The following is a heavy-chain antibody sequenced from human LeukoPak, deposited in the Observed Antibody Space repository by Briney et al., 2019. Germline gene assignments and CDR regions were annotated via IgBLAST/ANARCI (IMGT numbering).Heavy chain of an antibody. J-gene: IGHJ5*02. D-gene: IGHD3-3*01. CDR1: GFTFSIYW. V-gene: IGHV3-74*01. Sequence: GGSLRLSCAASGFTFSIYWMHWVRQAPGKGLVWVSRINSDGSSTSYADSVKGRFTISRDNAKNTLYLQMNSLRDEDTGGYYCARESYITFFGGVIGDCFDPWGQGTLVTVSS. CDR3: ARESYITFFGGVIGDCFDP. CDR2: INSDGSST.